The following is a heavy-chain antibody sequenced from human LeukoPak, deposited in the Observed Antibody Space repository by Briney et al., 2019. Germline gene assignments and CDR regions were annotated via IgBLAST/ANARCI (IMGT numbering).Heavy chain of an antibody. J-gene: IGHJ4*02. CDR3: AKFTGWLQSAHDYFDY. CDR1: GFTFDDYA. CDR2: ISGDGGST. V-gene: IGHV3-43*02. D-gene: IGHD5-24*01. Sequence: GGSLRLSCAASGFTFDDYAMHWVRQAPGKGLEWVSLISGDGGSTYYADSVKGRFTISGDNSKNSLYLQMNSLRTEDTALYYCAKFTGWLQSAHDYFDYWGQGTLVTVSS.